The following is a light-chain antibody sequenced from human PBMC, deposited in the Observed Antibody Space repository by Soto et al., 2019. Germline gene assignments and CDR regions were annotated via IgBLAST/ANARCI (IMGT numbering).Light chain of an antibody. CDR1: QSVSSK. CDR2: GAS. V-gene: IGKV3-20*01. J-gene: IGKJ5*01. CDR3: QQYTGQTTT. Sequence: IVLTQSPGTLSLSPVERATLSCMASQSVSSKLAWCQQRPGQAPRLLIYGASTRAAGIPERLSGSGYGTDLTITITRIENEDSEVYFCQQYTGQTTTFGQGTRLEIK.